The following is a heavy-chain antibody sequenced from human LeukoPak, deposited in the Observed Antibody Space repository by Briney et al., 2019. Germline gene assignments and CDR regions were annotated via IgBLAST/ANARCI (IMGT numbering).Heavy chain of an antibody. CDR1: GFTFSSYG. CDR3: ARSPTRGYSGYDSLDY. D-gene: IGHD5-12*01. Sequence: PGRSLRLSCAASGFTFSSYGMRWVRQAPGKGLEWVAVIWYDGSNKYYADSVKGRFTISRDNSKNTLYLQMNSLRAEDTAVYYCARSPTRGYSGYDSLDYWGQGTLVTVSS. CDR2: IWYDGSNK. V-gene: IGHV3-33*01. J-gene: IGHJ4*02.